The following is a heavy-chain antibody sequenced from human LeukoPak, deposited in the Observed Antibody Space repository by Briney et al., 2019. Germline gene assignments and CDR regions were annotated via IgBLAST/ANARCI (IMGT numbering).Heavy chain of an antibody. D-gene: IGHD1-14*01. CDR3: ARHITDAPTNYYFDY. V-gene: IGHV4-39*01. CDR2: IYYSGST. Sequence: PSETLSLTCTVSGGFISSSSYYWGWIRQPPGKGLEWIGSIYYSGSTYYNPSLKSRVTISVDTSKNQFSLKLSSVTAADTAVYYCARHITDAPTNYYFDYWGQGTLVTVSS. CDR1: GGFISSSSYY. J-gene: IGHJ4*02.